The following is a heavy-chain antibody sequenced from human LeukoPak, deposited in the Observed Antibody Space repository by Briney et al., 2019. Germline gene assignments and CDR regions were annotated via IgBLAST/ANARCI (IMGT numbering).Heavy chain of an antibody. V-gene: IGHV1-2*02. CDR3: ARNRWDIEVVPPAEFGY. D-gene: IGHD2-2*01. CDR2: INPNSGGT. CDR1: GYTFTGYY. J-gene: IGHJ4*02. Sequence: ASVKVSCKASGYTFTGYYMHWVRQAPGQGLEWMGWINPNSGGTNYAQKFQGRVTMTRDTSISTAYMELSRLRSDDTAVYYCARNRWDIEVVPPAEFGYWGQGTLVTVSS.